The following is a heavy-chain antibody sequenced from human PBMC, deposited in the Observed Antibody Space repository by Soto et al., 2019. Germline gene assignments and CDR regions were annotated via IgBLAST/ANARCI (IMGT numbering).Heavy chain of an antibody. CDR2: ISGSGDST. Sequence: GGSLRLSCAASGFTFSNYAMSRVRQAPGKGLEWASAISGSGDSTFYADSVKGRFTISRDNSKNTLYLQMNSLRAEDTAIYYCAKAPLRFADFWGQGTLVPVSS. V-gene: IGHV3-23*01. CDR1: GFTFSNYA. D-gene: IGHD4-17*01. CDR3: AKAPLRFADF. J-gene: IGHJ4*02.